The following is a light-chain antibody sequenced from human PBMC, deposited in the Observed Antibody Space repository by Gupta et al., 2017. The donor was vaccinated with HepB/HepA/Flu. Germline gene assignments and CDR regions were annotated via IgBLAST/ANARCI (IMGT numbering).Light chain of an antibody. CDR3: QQYFNTLFT. CDR2: WAS. J-gene: IGKJ3*01. V-gene: IGKV4-1*01. Sequence: DIVMTQSPDSLAVSLGARATINCKSSQSVLYSSNNKNYLAWYQQKPGQPPKLLIYWASTRESGVPDRFSGSGSGTDFTLTISSLQAEDVAVYFCQQYFNTLFTFGHGTKVDIK. CDR1: QSVLYSSNNKNY.